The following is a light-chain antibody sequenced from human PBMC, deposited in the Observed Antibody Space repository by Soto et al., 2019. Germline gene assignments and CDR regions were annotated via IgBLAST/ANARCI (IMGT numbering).Light chain of an antibody. CDR3: CSYTSSSIRV. CDR1: SSDVGGYNH. CDR2: EVR. Sequence: QSALTQPASVSGSPGQSITISCTGTSSDVGGYNHVSWYQQHPGKAPKLIIYEVRNRPSGVSNRLSGSKSGNTASLTNSGLQADDEADYYCCSYTSSSIRVFGGGTKHTVL. V-gene: IGLV2-14*01. J-gene: IGLJ3*02.